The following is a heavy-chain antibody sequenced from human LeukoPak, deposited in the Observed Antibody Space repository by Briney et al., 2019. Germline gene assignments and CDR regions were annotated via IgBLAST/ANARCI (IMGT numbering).Heavy chain of an antibody. D-gene: IGHD3-10*01. CDR3: ARFGITMVYRAFDI. Sequence: PSETLSLTCTVSGGSIRTYYWSWIRQPPGKGLEWIGYIYYSGSTNYNPSLKSRVTISVDTSKNQFSLKLSSVTAADTAVCYCARFGITMVYRAFDIWGQGTMVTVSS. CDR2: IYYSGST. V-gene: IGHV4-59*01. J-gene: IGHJ3*02. CDR1: GGSIRTYY.